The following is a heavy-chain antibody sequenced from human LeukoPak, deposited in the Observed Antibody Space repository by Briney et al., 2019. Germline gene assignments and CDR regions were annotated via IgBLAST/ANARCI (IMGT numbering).Heavy chain of an antibody. Sequence: SETLSLTCAVYGGSFSGYYWSWIRQPPGKGLEWIGYIYYSGSTYYNPSLKSRVTISVDTSKNQFSLKLSSVTAADTAVYYCASGGYYYDSSGYSSDAFDIWGQGTMVTVSS. J-gene: IGHJ3*02. V-gene: IGHV4-34*01. CDR3: ASGGYYYDSSGYSSDAFDI. CDR1: GGSFSGYY. D-gene: IGHD3-22*01. CDR2: IYYSGST.